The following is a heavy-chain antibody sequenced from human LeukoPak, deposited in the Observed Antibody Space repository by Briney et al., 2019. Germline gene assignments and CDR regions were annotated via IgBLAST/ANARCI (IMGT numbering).Heavy chain of an antibody. CDR2: INHSGST. Sequence: PSETLSLTCAVYGGSFSGYYWSWIRQPPGKGLEWIGEINHSGSTNYNPSLKSRVTISVDTSKNQFSLKLSSVTAADTAVYYCARKPYYYDSSGLNWFDPGGQGTLVTVSS. CDR3: ARKPYYYDSSGLNWFDP. V-gene: IGHV4-34*01. J-gene: IGHJ5*02. CDR1: GGSFSGYY. D-gene: IGHD3-22*01.